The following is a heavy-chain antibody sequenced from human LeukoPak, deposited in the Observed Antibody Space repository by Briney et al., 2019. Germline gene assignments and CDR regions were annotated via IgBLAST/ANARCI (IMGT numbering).Heavy chain of an antibody. Sequence: GSLRLSCEASGFTFSSYSMNWVRQAPGKGLEWVSSISSSSSYIYYADSVKGRFTISRDNAKNSLYLQMNSLRAEDTAVYYCARYYDILTGYAYYYYYYMDVWGKGTTVTISS. V-gene: IGHV3-21*01. CDR2: ISSSSSYI. J-gene: IGHJ6*03. CDR1: GFTFSSYS. D-gene: IGHD3-9*01. CDR3: ARYYDILTGYAYYYYYYMDV.